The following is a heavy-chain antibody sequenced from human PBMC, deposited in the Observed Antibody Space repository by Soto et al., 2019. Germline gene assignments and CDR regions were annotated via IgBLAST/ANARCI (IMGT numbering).Heavy chain of an antibody. CDR2: INHSGST. D-gene: IGHD6-13*01. V-gene: IGHV4-34*01. J-gene: IGHJ5*02. Sequence: PSETLSLTCAVYGGSFSGYYWSWFRQPPGKGLEWIGEINHSGSTNYNPSLKSRVTISVDTSKNQFSLKLSSVTAADTAVYYCARVGGAAGSNWFDPWGQGTLVT. CDR1: GGSFSGYY. CDR3: ARVGGAAGSNWFDP.